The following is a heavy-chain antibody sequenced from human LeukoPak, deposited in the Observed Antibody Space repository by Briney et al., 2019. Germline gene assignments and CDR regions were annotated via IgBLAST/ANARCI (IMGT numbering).Heavy chain of an antibody. J-gene: IGHJ4*02. CDR2: ISYSGST. Sequence: SETLSLTCTVSGASISSHYWSWIRQPPGKGLEWIGYISYSGSTNYSPSLKSRVTISIDTSKNQFSLKLSSVTAADTAVYFCARVIRLWSGYMYFDYWGQGTLVPVSS. V-gene: IGHV4-59*11. CDR1: GASISSHY. D-gene: IGHD3-3*01. CDR3: ARVIRLWSGYMYFDY.